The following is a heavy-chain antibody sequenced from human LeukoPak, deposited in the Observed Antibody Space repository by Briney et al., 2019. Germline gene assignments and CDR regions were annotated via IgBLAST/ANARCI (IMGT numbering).Heavy chain of an antibody. CDR3: ARAKLGIGNWYFDL. J-gene: IGHJ2*01. V-gene: IGHV3-11*01. D-gene: IGHD7-27*01. Sequence: PGGSLRLSCAASGFTFSDYYMSWIRQAPGKGLEWVSYISSSGTTISYADSVKGRFTISRGNAKNSLYLQMNSLRAEDTAVYYCARAKLGIGNWYFDLWGRGTLVTVSS. CDR2: ISSSGTTI. CDR1: GFTFSDYY.